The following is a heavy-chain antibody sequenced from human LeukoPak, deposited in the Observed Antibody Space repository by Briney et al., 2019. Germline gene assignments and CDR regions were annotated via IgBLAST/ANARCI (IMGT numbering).Heavy chain of an antibody. CDR1: GGSISSGDYY. J-gene: IGHJ3*02. Sequence: SQTLSLTCTVSGGSISSGDYYWSWIRQPPGKGLEWIGYIYYSGSTYYNPSLKSRVTISVDTSKNQFPLKLSSVTAADTAVYYCARRITYYYDSSGYYYEAFDIWGQGTMVTVSS. CDR3: ARRITYYYDSSGYYYEAFDI. D-gene: IGHD3-22*01. CDR2: IYYSGST. V-gene: IGHV4-30-4*01.